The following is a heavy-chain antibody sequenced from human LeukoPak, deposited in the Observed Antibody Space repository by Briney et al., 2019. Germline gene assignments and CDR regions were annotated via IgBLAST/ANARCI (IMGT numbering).Heavy chain of an antibody. V-gene: IGHV4-4*07. J-gene: IGHJ2*01. CDR3: ARASKTSNYDFWSGYYLGHFDL. D-gene: IGHD3-3*01. CDR2: FYTSESS. Sequence: SETLSLTCIVSGDSISSYYWSWIRQPAGKGLEWIGRFYTSESSNYNPSLKSRVTMSVDTSKNQFSLKLSSVTAADTAVYYCARASKTSNYDFWSGYYLGHFDLWGRGTLVTVSS. CDR1: GDSISSYY.